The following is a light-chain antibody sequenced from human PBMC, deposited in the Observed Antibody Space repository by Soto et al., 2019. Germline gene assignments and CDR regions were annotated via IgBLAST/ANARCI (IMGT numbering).Light chain of an antibody. CDR3: CSYAGSSNVV. CDR1: SSDVGSYNL. V-gene: IGLV2-23*01. Sequence: QSALTQPASVSGSPGQSITISCTGTSSDVGSYNLVSRYQQHPGKAPKLMIYEGSKRPSGVSNRFSGSKSGNTASLTISGLQAEDEADYYCCSYAGSSNVVFGGGTKVTVL. J-gene: IGLJ2*01. CDR2: EGS.